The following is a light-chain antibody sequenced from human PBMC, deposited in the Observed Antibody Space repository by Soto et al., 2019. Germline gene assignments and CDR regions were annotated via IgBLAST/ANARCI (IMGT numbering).Light chain of an antibody. CDR1: QSLGSY. Sequence: EVVLTQSPATLSLSPGERATLSCRASQSLGSYLAWYQHKPGQAPRLLIDDASSRAPGIPARFGGSGSGTDFNLTISSREPEDFAVYYCQYRTTFGQGTRLDIK. J-gene: IGKJ5*01. CDR3: QYRTT. CDR2: DAS. V-gene: IGKV3-11*01.